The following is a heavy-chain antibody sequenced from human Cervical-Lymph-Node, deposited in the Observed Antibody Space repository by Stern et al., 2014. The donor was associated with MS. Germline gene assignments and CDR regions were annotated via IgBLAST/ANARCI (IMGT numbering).Heavy chain of an antibody. CDR2: INWDRRRL. V-gene: IGHV3-9*01. CDR3: AKDDTSVLLDYSMDV. Sequence: EVQLVESGGGLVQAGRSLRLPCAASGFTFDDYAMHWVRQAPGKGLEWVSGINWDRRRLDYADSVKGRFTISRDNAKNSLYLQMNSLRAEDTALYYCAKDDTSVLLDYSMDVWGQGTTVTVSS. J-gene: IGHJ6*02. D-gene: IGHD3-16*01. CDR1: GFTFDDYA.